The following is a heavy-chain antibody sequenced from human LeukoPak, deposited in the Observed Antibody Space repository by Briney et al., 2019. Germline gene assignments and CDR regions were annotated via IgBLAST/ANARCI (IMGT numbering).Heavy chain of an antibody. J-gene: IGHJ4*02. CDR3: ARGTVLHGSGYDLDY. D-gene: IGHD5-12*01. CDR2: INPNSGGT. Sequence: GASVKVSCKASGYTFTGYYMHWVRQAPGQGLEWMGWINPNSGGTNYAQKFQGRVTMTRDTSISTAYMELSRLRSDDTAVYYCARGTVLHGSGYDLDYWGQGTLVTVSS. V-gene: IGHV1-2*02. CDR1: GYTFTGYY.